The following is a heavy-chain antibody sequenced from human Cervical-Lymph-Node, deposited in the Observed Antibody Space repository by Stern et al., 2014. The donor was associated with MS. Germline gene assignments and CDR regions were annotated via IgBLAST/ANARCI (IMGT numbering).Heavy chain of an antibody. Sequence: ESGPTLVKPTQTLTLTCTFSGFSLSTRGGGVGWIRQPPGKALEWLASIYWDADSRHRPSLKSRLTLTKDTPKCPRGRRLTNVDPADTATYYCVHPAKAASTSFDQWGQGTLVTVSS. CDR2: IYWDADS. D-gene: IGHD6-13*01. CDR3: VHPAKAASTSFDQ. CDR1: GFSLSTRGGG. V-gene: IGHV2-5*02. J-gene: IGHJ4*02.